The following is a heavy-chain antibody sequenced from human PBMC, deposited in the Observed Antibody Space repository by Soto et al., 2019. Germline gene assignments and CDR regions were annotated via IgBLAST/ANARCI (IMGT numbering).Heavy chain of an antibody. CDR1: GGSFSGYY. D-gene: IGHD6-13*01. J-gene: IGHJ4*02. CDR2: INHSGST. CDR3: APRRALNSSNPEGY. Sequence: SETLSLTCAVYGGSFSGYYWSWIRQPPGKGLEWIGEINHSGSTNYNPSLKSRVTISVDTSKNQFSLKLSSVTAADTAVYYCAPRRALNSSNPEGYWGQGTLVTVSS. V-gene: IGHV4-34*01.